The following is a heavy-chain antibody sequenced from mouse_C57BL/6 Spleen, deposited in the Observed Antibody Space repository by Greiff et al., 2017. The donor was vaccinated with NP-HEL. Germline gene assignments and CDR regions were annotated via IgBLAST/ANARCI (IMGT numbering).Heavy chain of an antibody. CDR3: ARGDYGSPYYFDY. J-gene: IGHJ2*01. Sequence: QVQLQQSGAELVRPGTSVKMSCKASGYTFTNYWIGWAKQRPGHGLEWIGDIYPGGGYTNYNEKFKGKATLTADKSSSTAYMQFSSLTSEDSAIYYCARGDYGSPYYFDYWGQGTTLTVSS. D-gene: IGHD1-1*01. V-gene: IGHV1-63*01. CDR1: GYTFTNYW. CDR2: IYPGGGYT.